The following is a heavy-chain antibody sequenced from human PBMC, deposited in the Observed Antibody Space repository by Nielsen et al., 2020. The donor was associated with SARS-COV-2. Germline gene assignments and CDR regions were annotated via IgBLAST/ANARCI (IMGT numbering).Heavy chain of an antibody. CDR3: AKDYSSGWYGPRFLDY. CDR1: GFTFSSYA. Sequence: GESLKISCAASGFTFSSYAMSWVRQAPGKGLEWVSAISGSGGSTYYADSVKGRFTISRDNSKNTLYLQMNSLRAEDTAVYYCAKDYSSGWYGPRFLDYWGQGTLVTDSS. CDR2: ISGSGGST. D-gene: IGHD6-19*01. V-gene: IGHV3-23*01. J-gene: IGHJ4*02.